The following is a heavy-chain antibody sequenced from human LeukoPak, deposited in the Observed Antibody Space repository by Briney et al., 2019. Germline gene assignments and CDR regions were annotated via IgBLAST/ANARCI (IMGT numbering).Heavy chain of an antibody. CDR3: ARGRMDDDGDYPDY. Sequence: GGSLRLSCAASGFTFSSYNMNWVRQAPGKGLEWVSSISSSSSYIYYADSVKGRFTISRDNAKNSLYLQMNSLRAEDTAVYYCARGRMDDDGDYPDYWGQGTLVTVSS. V-gene: IGHV3-21*01. D-gene: IGHD4-17*01. CDR2: ISSSSSYI. CDR1: GFTFSSYN. J-gene: IGHJ4*02.